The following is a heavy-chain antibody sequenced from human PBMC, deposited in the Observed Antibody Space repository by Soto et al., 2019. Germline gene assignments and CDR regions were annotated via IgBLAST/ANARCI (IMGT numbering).Heavy chain of an antibody. CDR1: GFTFSSYA. J-gene: IGHJ4*02. CDR3: AKTLIVVVPAAYPAPFDY. D-gene: IGHD2-2*01. CDR2: ISGSGGST. V-gene: IGHV3-23*01. Sequence: PGGPLRLSCAASGFTFSSYAMSWVRQAPGKGLEWVSAISGSGGSTYYADSVKGRFTISRDNSKNTLYLQMNSLRAEDTAVYYCAKTLIVVVPAAYPAPFDYWGQGTLVTAPQ.